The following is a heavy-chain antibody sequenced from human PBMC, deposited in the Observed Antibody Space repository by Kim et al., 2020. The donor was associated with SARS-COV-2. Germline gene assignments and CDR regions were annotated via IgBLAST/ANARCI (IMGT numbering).Heavy chain of an antibody. V-gene: IGHV2-5*01. J-gene: IGHJ4*02. D-gene: IGHD1-26*01. CDR3: AHRSRSTWSGPYFDY. Sequence: SPSLKRRLTITKDTSKNQVVLTMTNMDPVDTATYYCAHRSRSTWSGPYFDYWGQGTLVTVSS.